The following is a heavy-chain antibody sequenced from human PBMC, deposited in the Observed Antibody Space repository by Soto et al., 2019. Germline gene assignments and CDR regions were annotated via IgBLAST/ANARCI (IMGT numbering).Heavy chain of an antibody. J-gene: IGHJ4*02. Sequence: QVQLQESGPGLVKPSETLSLTCTVSGGSISSYYWSWIRQPPGKGLEWIGYIYYSGSTNYNPSLKSRVTISVDTSKNQFSLKLCFVTAADTAVYYCARHHDSWGQGTLVTVSS. V-gene: IGHV4-59*08. CDR1: GGSISSYY. CDR3: ARHHDS. CDR2: IYYSGST.